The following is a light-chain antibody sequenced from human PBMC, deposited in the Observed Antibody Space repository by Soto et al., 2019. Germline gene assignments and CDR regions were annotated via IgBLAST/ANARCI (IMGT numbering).Light chain of an antibody. CDR3: SSYTSSSTRV. V-gene: IGLV2-14*01. CDR1: SSDVGGYNY. CDR2: DVS. Sequence: QSALAQPASVSGSPGQSITISCTGTSSDVGGYNYVSWYQQHPGKAPKLMIYDVSNRPSGVSNRFSGSKSGNTASLTISGLQAEDEADYYCSSYTSSSTRVSGTGTKVTDL. J-gene: IGLJ1*01.